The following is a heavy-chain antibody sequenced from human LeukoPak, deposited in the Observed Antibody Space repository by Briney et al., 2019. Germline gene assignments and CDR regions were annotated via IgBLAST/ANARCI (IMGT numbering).Heavy chain of an antibody. CDR3: AREGYHDTSDYYPVTD. CDR2: IHHRRST. D-gene: IGHD3-22*01. V-gene: IGHV4-30-4*01. CDR1: GDSISTGDYY. Sequence: KASETLSLTCTVSGDSISTGDYYWNWIRQSPGKGLEWVGHIHHRRSTFYNPSLQSRLLISVDTSKNHFSLKLNSVTAADTAVYYCAREGYHDTSDYYPVTDWGQGTLATVSS. J-gene: IGHJ4*02.